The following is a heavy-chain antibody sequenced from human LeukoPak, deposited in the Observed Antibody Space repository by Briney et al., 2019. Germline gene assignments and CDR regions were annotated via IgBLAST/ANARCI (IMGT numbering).Heavy chain of an antibody. Sequence: SETLSLTCTVSGDSISSSSYYWGWIRQPPGKGLEWIGSIYYSGSTYYNPSLKSRVTISVDTSKNQFSLKLSSVTAADTAVYYCARVVAAAGNNWFDPWGQGTLVTVSS. CDR2: IYYSGST. D-gene: IGHD6-13*01. CDR1: GDSISSSSYY. CDR3: ARVVAAAGNNWFDP. V-gene: IGHV4-39*07. J-gene: IGHJ5*02.